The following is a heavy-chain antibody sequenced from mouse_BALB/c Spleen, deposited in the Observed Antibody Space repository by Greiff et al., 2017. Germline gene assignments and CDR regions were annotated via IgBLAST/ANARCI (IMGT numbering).Heavy chain of an antibody. CDR2: IRNKANGYTT. CDR1: GFTFTDYY. J-gene: IGHJ4*01. V-gene: IGHV7-3*02. Sequence: EVKVVESGGGLVQPGGSLRLSCATSGFTFTDYYMSWVRQPPGKALESLGFIRNKANGYTTEYSASVKGRFTISRDNSQSILYLQMNTLRAEDSATYYCARDDGYYAMDYWGQGTSVTVSS. D-gene: IGHD2-3*01. CDR3: ARDDGYYAMDY.